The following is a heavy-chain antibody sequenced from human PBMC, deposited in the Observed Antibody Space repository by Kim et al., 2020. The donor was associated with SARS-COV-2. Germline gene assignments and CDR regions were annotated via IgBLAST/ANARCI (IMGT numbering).Heavy chain of an antibody. Sequence: ASVKVSCKASGYTFTSYAMNWVRQAPGQGLEWMGWINTNTGNPTYAQGFTGRFVFSLDTSVSTAYLQISSLKAEDTAVYYCARGSPAPDIVATIFLGPGPPAGGTDYYFGMAVWGQGTTVTVSS. CDR1: GYTFTSYA. CDR3: ARGSPAPDIVATIFLGPGPPAGGTDYYFGMAV. J-gene: IGHJ6*02. D-gene: IGHD5-12*01. CDR2: INTNTGNP. V-gene: IGHV7-4-1*02.